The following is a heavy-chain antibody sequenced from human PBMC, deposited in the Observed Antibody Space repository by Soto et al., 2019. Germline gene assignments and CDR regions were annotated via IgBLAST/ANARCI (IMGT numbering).Heavy chain of an antibody. CDR2: VNAGNGNT. CDR1: GYTFTSYA. D-gene: IGHD6-19*01. V-gene: IGHV1-3*01. CDR3: ARGSQWLVPDY. Sequence: ASVKVSWKASGYTFTSYAMHWVRQAPGQRLEWMGWVNAGNGNTKYSQKFQDRVTITRDTCASTAYMELSSLRSEDTAVYYCARGSQWLVPDYWGQGTLVTVSS. J-gene: IGHJ4*02.